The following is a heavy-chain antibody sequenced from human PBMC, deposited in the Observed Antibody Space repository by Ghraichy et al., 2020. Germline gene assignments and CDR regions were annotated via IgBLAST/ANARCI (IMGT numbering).Heavy chain of an antibody. V-gene: IGHV1-69*13. CDR3: AREIPRFGELPNWFDP. Sequence: SVKVSCTTSGDTFRAYAISWVRQAPGHGLEWLGSFVPMFGTANYAQKFQGRVTIPADESTATVYIDLSSLRSDDTAVYFCAREIPRFGELPNWFDPWGQGTLVTVSS. CDR2: FVPMFGTA. J-gene: IGHJ5*02. CDR1: GDTFRAYA. D-gene: IGHD3-10*01.